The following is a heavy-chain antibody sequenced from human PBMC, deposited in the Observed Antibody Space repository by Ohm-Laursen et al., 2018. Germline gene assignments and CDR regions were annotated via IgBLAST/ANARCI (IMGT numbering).Heavy chain of an antibody. CDR3: TRVDYYDSSGYLDAFDI. CDR2: IRSKAYGGTT. V-gene: IGHV3-49*04. J-gene: IGHJ3*02. Sequence: SLRLSCSASGFTFGDYAMSWVRQAPGKGLEWVGFIRSKAYGGTTEYAASVKGRFTISRDDSKSIAYLQMNSLKTEDTAVYYCTRVDYYDSSGYLDAFDIWGQGTMVTVSS. CDR1: GFTFGDYA. D-gene: IGHD3-22*01.